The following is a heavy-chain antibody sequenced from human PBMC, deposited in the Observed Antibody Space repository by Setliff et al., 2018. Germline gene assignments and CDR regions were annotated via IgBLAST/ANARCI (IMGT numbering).Heavy chain of an antibody. CDR3: ARQGCSSTSCHSIDY. Sequence: GESLKISCKGSGYSFTSNWNAWVRQIPGKGLECMGIIYPGNSNTRYSPPFQGQVPNSADKAINTAYLQWNSLQASDTAMYYCARQGCSSTSCHSIDYWGQGTLVTVSS. D-gene: IGHD2-2*01. CDR2: IYPGNSNT. J-gene: IGHJ4*02. V-gene: IGHV5-51*01. CDR1: GYSFTSNW.